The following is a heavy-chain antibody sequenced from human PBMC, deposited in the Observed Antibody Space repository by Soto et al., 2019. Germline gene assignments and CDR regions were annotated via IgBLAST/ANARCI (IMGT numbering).Heavy chain of an antibody. CDR2: INSDGSST. CDR1: GFTFSGYW. CDR3: ARDPGTGYYDSSGYYYD. V-gene: IGHV3-74*01. D-gene: IGHD3-22*01. J-gene: IGHJ4*02. Sequence: GGSLRLSCAASGFTFSGYWMHWVRQAPGKGLVWVSRINSDGSSTSYADSVKGRFTISRDNAKNTLYLQMNSLRAEDTAVYYCARDPGTGYYDSSGYYYDWGQGTLVTVSS.